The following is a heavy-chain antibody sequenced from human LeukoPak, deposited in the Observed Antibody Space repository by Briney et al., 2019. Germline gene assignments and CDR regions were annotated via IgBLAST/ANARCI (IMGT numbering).Heavy chain of an antibody. J-gene: IGHJ5*02. D-gene: IGHD2-21*02. Sequence: ASVKVSCKASGYTFTGYYMHWVRQAPGQGLEWMGWINPNSGGTNYAQKFQGRVTMTRDTSISTAYMELSRLRSDDTAVYHCASVGYCGGDCYDNWFDPWGQGTLLTVSS. CDR2: INPNSGGT. V-gene: IGHV1-2*02. CDR3: ASVGYCGGDCYDNWFDP. CDR1: GYTFTGYY.